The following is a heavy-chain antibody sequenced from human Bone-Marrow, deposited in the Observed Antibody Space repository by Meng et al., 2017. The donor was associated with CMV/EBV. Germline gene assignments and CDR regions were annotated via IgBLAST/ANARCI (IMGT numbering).Heavy chain of an antibody. CDR3: ARVAYCGGDCYYYFDS. J-gene: IGHJ4*02. Sequence: GGSLRLSCAASGFTFDDYAMHWVRQAPGKGLVWVSRISNDGSITTYADSVKGRFTISRDNAENTLYLQMNSLRAEDTAVYYCARVAYCGGDCYYYFDSWGQGTLVTVSS. V-gene: IGHV3-74*01. CDR2: ISNDGSIT. D-gene: IGHD2-21*01. CDR1: GFTFDDYA.